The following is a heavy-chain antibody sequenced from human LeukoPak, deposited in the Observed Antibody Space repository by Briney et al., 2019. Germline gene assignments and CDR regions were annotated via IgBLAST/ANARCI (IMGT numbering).Heavy chain of an antibody. J-gene: IGHJ5*02. Sequence: GGPLRLSCAASGFTFSSSWMSWVRQAPGKGPECVANIKEDGSEKNYVDSVKGRFTISRDNAKNSLYLQMNSLRVEDTAVYYCARAYSWGQGTLVTVSS. CDR2: IKEDGSEK. CDR3: ARAYS. CDR1: GFTFSSSW. V-gene: IGHV3-7*01. D-gene: IGHD3-10*01.